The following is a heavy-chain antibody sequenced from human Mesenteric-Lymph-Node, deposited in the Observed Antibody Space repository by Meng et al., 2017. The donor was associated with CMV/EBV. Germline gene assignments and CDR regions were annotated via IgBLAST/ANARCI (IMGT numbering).Heavy chain of an antibody. Sequence: CTVSGDSIKGYYWSWIRQPPGKGLEWIGYIYSSGSTNYNPSLKSRVTMSGDTSKNQFSLKLRSVTAADTAVYYCARDKFTIYSAFDIWGQGTLVT. CDR3: ARDKFTIYSAFDI. V-gene: IGHV4-59*01. CDR1: GDSIKGYY. J-gene: IGHJ3*02. CDR2: IYSSGST. D-gene: IGHD3-10*01.